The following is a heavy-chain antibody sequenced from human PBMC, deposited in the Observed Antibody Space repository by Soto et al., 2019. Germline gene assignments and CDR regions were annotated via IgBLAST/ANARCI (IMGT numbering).Heavy chain of an antibody. CDR3: ARDRVEVIRTNWFDP. CDR1: GFTFSSYS. V-gene: IGHV3-48*01. Sequence: GGSLRLSCAASGFTFSSYSMNWVRQAPGKGLEWVSYISSSSSTIYYADSVKGRFTISRDNAKNSLYLQMNSLRAEDTAVYYCARDRVEVIRTNWFDPWGQGTLVTVSS. CDR2: ISSSSSTI. J-gene: IGHJ5*02.